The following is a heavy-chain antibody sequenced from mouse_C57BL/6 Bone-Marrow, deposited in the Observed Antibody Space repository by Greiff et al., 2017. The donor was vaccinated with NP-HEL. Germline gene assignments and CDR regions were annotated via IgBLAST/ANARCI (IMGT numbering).Heavy chain of an antibody. J-gene: IGHJ4*01. D-gene: IGHD1-1*01. Sequence: EVKVVESGGGLVKPGGSLKLSCAASGFTFSSYALSWVRQTPEKRLEWVATISDGGSYTYYPDNVKGRVTSSRDNAKNNLYLQMSHLKSEDTAMYYGARDVTVVATDYAMDYWGQGTSVTVSS. CDR1: GFTFSSYA. V-gene: IGHV5-4*01. CDR3: ARDVTVVATDYAMDY. CDR2: ISDGGSYT.